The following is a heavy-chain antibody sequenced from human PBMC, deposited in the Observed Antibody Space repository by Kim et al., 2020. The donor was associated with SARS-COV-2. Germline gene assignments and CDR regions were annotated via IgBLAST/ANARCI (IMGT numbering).Heavy chain of an antibody. D-gene: IGHD3-16*01. V-gene: IGHV3-64D*06. Sequence: GGSLRLSCSASGFAFSDYAMHWVRQAPGKGLEYVLAIINNGGHTYYADSVKGRFTVSRDNSKNMLYLQMSSLRPEDAAVYYCVNTGGDLDVWGQGTTVTVSS. CDR3: VNTGGDLDV. CDR2: IINNGGHT. J-gene: IGHJ6*02. CDR1: GFAFSDYA.